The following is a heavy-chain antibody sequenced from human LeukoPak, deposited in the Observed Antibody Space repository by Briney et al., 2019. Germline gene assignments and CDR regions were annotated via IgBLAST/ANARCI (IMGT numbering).Heavy chain of an antibody. CDR2: LRFDGSSK. V-gene: IGHV3-30*02. CDR1: GFPFSNSG. J-gene: IGHJ3*02. D-gene: IGHD3-16*01. Sequence: PGGSLRLSCAASGFPFSNSGMHWVRQTPGKGLEWVAFLRFDGSSKFYTDSVKGRFTISRGNSKNTVYLQMIGLRPEDAAVYYCAKDTSYGGWGNAFDIWGQGTMVTVSS. CDR3: AKDTSYGGWGNAFDI.